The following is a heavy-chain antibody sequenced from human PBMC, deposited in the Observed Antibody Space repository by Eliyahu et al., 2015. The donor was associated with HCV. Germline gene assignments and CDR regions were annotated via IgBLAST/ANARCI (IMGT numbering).Heavy chain of an antibody. CDR1: GFXLSTSGMG. Sequence: QITLKESGPTLVKPTQTLTLACTFSGFXLSTSGMGVGWIRQPPGKALEWLALIYWDDDTRYNPSLKSRLTIARGTSKNQVVLTMTNVDPADTATYYCVHRPAGFGLRVDYWGQGTLVTVSS. CDR2: IYWDDDT. V-gene: IGHV2-5*02. J-gene: IGHJ4*02. CDR3: VHRPAGFGLRVDY. D-gene: IGHD4-17*01.